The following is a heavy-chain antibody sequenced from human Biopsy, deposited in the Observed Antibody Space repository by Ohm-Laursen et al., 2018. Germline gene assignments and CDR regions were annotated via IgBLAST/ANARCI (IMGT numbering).Heavy chain of an antibody. V-gene: IGHV4-59*01. J-gene: IGHJ4*02. D-gene: IGHD1-26*01. CDR3: ALGGGSYVNFDY. Sequence: TLSLTCAVSGGSISNYFWTWIRQPPGKGLEWIGYFRFEDRTSYNSSLKSRVTISADTSKNQFSLRLSSVTAADMAVYYCALGGGSYVNFDYWGQGTLVTVSS. CDR1: GGSISNYF. CDR2: FRFEDRT.